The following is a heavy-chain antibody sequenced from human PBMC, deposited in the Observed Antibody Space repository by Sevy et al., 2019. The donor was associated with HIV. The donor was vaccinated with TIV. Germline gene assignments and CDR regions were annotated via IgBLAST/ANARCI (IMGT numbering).Heavy chain of an antibody. CDR3: ARRRGFGELLGLGY. Sequence: ASVKVSCRTSGYSFTTYDINWVRQATGQGREWMGWMNPSRGNTGSSQKFQGRLTMTRDTSTSTAYMELSSLESQDTAVYYCARRRGFGELLGLGYWGQGSLVTVSS. D-gene: IGHD3-10*01. CDR2: MNPSRGNT. J-gene: IGHJ4*02. CDR1: GYSFTTYD. V-gene: IGHV1-8*01.